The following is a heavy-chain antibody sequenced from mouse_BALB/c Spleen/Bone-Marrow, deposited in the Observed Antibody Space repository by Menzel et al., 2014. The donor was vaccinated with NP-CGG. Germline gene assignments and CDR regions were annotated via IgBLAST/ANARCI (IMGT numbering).Heavy chain of an antibody. CDR2: INSNGGST. J-gene: IGHJ2*01. CDR1: GFTFSSYG. CDR3: ARGNYGNDVDYFDY. D-gene: IGHD2-2*01. Sequence: EVKVVESGGGLVQPGGSLKLSCAASGFTFSSYGMSWVRQTPDKRLELVESINSNGGSTYYPDSVKGRFTISRDNAKNTLSLQMSSLKSEDTAMYYCARGNYGNDVDYFDYWGQGTTLTVSS. V-gene: IGHV5-6-3*01.